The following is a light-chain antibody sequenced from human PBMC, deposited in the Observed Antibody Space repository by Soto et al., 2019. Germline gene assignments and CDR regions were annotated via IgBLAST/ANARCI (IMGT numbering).Light chain of an antibody. CDR3: QQYGSSPYT. V-gene: IGKV3-20*01. CDR1: QSVRTSY. Sequence: EILLTQSPGTLSLSPGERATLSCRASQSVRTSYLAWYQQKPGQAPRLLIYGASGRANGIPDRFSGSGSGTDFTLTISRLEPEDFAVYYCQQYGSSPYTFGQGTKLEI. CDR2: GAS. J-gene: IGKJ2*01.